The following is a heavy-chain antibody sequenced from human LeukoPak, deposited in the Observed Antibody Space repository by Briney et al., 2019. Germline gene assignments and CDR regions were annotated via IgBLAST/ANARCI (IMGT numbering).Heavy chain of an antibody. D-gene: IGHD1-1*01. CDR2: IWYDGSNE. V-gene: IGHV3-33*01. Sequence: GGSLRLSCAASAFTFSDHGMHWVRQAPGKGLEWVAVIWYDGSNEYYSESVKGRFTISRDNSKNTLYLQMNSLRPEDTAVYYCARETSTFVNAFDIWGLGTMVTVS. CDR3: ARETSTFVNAFDI. CDR1: AFTFSDHG. J-gene: IGHJ3*02.